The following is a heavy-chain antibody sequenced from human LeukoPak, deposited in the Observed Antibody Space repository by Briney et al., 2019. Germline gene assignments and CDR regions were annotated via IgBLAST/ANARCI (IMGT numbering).Heavy chain of an antibody. D-gene: IGHD3-22*01. Sequence: GGSLRLSCAASGFTFSSYGMHWVRQAPGKGLEGGAFIRYDGSNKYYADSVKGGFTISRDNAKNSLYLQMNSLRAEDTAVYYCARDLPNYYDSSGSDAFDIWGQGTMVTVSS. CDR1: GFTFSSYG. CDR3: ARDLPNYYDSSGSDAFDI. J-gene: IGHJ3*02. CDR2: IRYDGSNK. V-gene: IGHV3-30*02.